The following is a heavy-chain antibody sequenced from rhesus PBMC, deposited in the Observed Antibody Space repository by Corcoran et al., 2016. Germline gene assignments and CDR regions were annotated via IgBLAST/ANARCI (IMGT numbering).Heavy chain of an antibody. Sequence: EVQLVESGGGLVKPGGSLRLSCAASGFTFSSYWMNWVRQAPVKGLEGVTAINSGVGKTYYAKSVKGRFTISRDNSKNTLSLQMNSLNAEDKAVYYCAKRFCIDEDDYGYYYTDYGLDSWGQGVVVTVSS. CDR3: AKRFCIDEDDYGYYYTDYGLDS. V-gene: IGHV3S42*01. CDR2: INSGVGKT. D-gene: IGHD3-9*01. CDR1: GFTFSSYW. J-gene: IGHJ6*01.